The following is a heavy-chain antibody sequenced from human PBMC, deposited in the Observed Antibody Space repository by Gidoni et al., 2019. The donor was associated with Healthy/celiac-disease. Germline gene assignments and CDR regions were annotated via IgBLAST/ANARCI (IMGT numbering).Heavy chain of an antibody. CDR1: GFTFSSYS. CDR2: ISSSSSYI. J-gene: IGHJ6*02. D-gene: IGHD1-26*01. V-gene: IGHV3-21*01. CDR3: ARDLSSGSYYPYYYYGMDV. Sequence: EVQLVESGGGLVKPGGSLRLSCAAPGFTFSSYSMNWVRQAPGKGLAWVSSISSSSSYIYYADSVKGRFTISRDNAKNSLYLQMNSLRAEDTAVYYCARDLSSGSYYPYYYYGMDVWGQGTTVTVSS.